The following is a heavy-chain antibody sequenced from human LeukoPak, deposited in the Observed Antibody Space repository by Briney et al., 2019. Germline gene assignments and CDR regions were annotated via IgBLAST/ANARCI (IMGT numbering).Heavy chain of an antibody. J-gene: IGHJ1*01. CDR2: ISGSGYST. Sequence: GGSLRLSCVASGFTFSNYAMSWVPHAPGKGREGGSAISGSGYSTDYADSVKVRFTIARYNSTNTVDLQIISMRHADTSVCDCAKDWGQRGVRSNLGLWGQGTVVIVS. V-gene: IGHV3-23*01. D-gene: IGHD3-10*01. CDR3: AKDWGQRGVRSNLGL. CDR1: GFTFSNYA.